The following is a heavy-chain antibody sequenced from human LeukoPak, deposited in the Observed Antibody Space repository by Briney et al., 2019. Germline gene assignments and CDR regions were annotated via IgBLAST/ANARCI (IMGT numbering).Heavy chain of an antibody. CDR1: GYTFTSYA. D-gene: IGHD6-13*01. CDR2: INAGNGNT. J-gene: IGHJ3*02. Sequence: ASVKVSCKASGYTFTSYAMHWVRQAPGQRLEWMGWINAGNGNTKYSQKFQGRVTITRDTSTSTVYMVLSSLRSEDTAVYYCARTAESSRHAFDIWGQGTMVTVSS. CDR3: ARTAESSRHAFDI. V-gene: IGHV1-3*01.